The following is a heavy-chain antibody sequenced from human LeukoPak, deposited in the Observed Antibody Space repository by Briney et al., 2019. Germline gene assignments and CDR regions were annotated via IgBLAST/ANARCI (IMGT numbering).Heavy chain of an antibody. CDR2: IYYSGST. V-gene: IGHV4-59*08. J-gene: IGHJ4*02. D-gene: IGHD1-26*01. CDR3: ASGSYYFDY. Sequence: SETLSLTCTVSGGSIRSYYWSCIRQPPGKGLEWIGYIYYSGSTKYNASLKSRATISVDTSKNQFSLKLSSVTAADTAVYYCASGSYYFDYWGQGTLVTVSS. CDR1: GGSIRSYY.